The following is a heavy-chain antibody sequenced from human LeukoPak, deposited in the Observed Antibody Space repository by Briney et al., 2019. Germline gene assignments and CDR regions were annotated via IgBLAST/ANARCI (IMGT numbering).Heavy chain of an antibody. V-gene: IGHV1-2*02. CDR2: INPNSGGT. CDR1: GYTFTGYY. CDR3: ARDREPYYYGSGSYRRLSAFDI. J-gene: IGHJ3*02. D-gene: IGHD3-10*01. Sequence: ASVKVSCKASGYTFTGYYMHWVRQAPGQGLEWMGWINPNSGGTNYAQKFQGRVTMTRDTSISTAYMELSRLRSDDTAVYYCARDREPYYYGSGSYRRLSAFDIRGQGTMVTVSS.